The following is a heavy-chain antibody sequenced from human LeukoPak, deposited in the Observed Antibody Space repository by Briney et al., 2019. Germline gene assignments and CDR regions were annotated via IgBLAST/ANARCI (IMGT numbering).Heavy chain of an antibody. CDR1: GFTFSSYE. V-gene: IGHV3-48*03. D-gene: IGHD6-13*01. CDR3: ERDNVQLYDY. CDR2: ISSSGSTI. J-gene: IGHJ4*02. Sequence: GGSLRLSCAASGFTFSSYEMNWVRQAPGKGLEWVSYISSSGSTIYYADSVKGRFTISRDNAKNSLYLQMNSLRAEDTAVYYCERDNVQLYDYWGQGTLVTVSS.